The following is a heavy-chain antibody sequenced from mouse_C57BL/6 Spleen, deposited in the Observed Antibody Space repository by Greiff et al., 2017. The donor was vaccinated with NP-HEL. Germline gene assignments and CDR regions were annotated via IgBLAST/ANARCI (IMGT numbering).Heavy chain of an antibody. CDR1: GYAFSSSW. J-gene: IGHJ4*01. Sequence: VQLQQSGPELVKPGASVKISCKASGYAFSSSWMNWVKQRPGKGLEWIGRIYPGDGDTNYNGKFKGKATLTADKSSSTAYMQLSSLTSEDSAVYFCTRQLRLREPYYAMDYWGQGTSVTVSS. CDR2: IYPGDGDT. V-gene: IGHV1-82*01. D-gene: IGHD3-2*02. CDR3: TRQLRLREPYYAMDY.